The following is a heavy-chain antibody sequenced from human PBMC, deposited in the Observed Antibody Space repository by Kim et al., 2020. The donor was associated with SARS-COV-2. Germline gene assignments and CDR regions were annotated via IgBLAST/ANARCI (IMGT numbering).Heavy chain of an antibody. D-gene: IGHD1-26*01. CDR1: GYSFTSYW. CDR3: ARQVGATVGDDAFDI. V-gene: IGHV5-51*01. Sequence: GESLKISCKGSGYSFTSYWIGWVRQMPGKGLEWMGIIYPGDSDTRYIPSFQGQVTISADKSISTAYLQWSSLKASDTAMYYCARQVGATVGDDAFDIWGQGTMVTVSS. CDR2: IYPGDSDT. J-gene: IGHJ3*02.